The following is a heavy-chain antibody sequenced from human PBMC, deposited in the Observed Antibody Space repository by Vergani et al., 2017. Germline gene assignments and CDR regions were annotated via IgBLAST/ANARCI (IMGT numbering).Heavy chain of an antibody. CDR2: IIPIFGTA. CDR3: ARDSTDYSKYYYYGMDV. D-gene: IGHD4-11*01. V-gene: IGHV1-69*13. CDR1: GGTFSSYA. Sequence: QVQLVQSGAEVKKPGSSVKVSCKASGGTFSSYAISWVRQAPGQGIEWMGGIIPIFGTANYAQKFQGRVTITADESTSTAYMELRSLRSDDTAVYYCARDSTDYSKYYYYGMDVWGQGP. J-gene: IGHJ6*02.